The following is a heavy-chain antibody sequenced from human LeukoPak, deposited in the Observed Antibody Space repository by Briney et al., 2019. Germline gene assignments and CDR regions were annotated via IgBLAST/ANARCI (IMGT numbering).Heavy chain of an antibody. D-gene: IGHD5-18*01. V-gene: IGHV2-5*02. CDR2: IYWDDDS. J-gene: IGHJ3*02. Sequence: SGATLVNPTQTLTLTCSLSGVSLSTSGVGVGWIRQPPGKALEWLALIYWDDDSRYSPSLKSRLTIAKDTSKNQVVLTLTNMDSVDTATYYCAHSQVFSYGSFHDAYDIWGLGMLVTVSS. CDR3: AHSQVFSYGSFHDAYDI. CDR1: GVSLSTSGVG.